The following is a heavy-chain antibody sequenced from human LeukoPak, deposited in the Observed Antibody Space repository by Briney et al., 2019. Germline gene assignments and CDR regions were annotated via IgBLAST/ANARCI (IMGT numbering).Heavy chain of an antibody. J-gene: IGHJ4*02. CDR2: INHSGST. V-gene: IGHV4-34*01. Sequence: SETLSLTCAVYGGSFSGYYWSWIRQPPGKGLEWIGEINHSGSTNYNPSLKSRVTISVDTSKNQFSLKLSSVTAADTAVYYCARDPELPYYYDSSGYPYYFDYWGQGTLVTVSS. D-gene: IGHD3-22*01. CDR1: GGSFSGYY. CDR3: ARDPELPYYYDSSGYPYYFDY.